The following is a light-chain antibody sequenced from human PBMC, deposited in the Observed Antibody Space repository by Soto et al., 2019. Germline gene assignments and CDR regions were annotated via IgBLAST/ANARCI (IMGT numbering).Light chain of an antibody. CDR3: HHFNTWHPKA. Sequence: DIVMTQSPATLSVSPGERATLSCRASQNISTNVAWYQQKPGQAPRLLLLSASSRLSDIPARFSGSGSGTEFTLTISGLQSEDVAVYYCHHFNTWHPKAFGQGTKVEFK. CDR1: QNISTN. CDR2: SAS. V-gene: IGKV3-15*01. J-gene: IGKJ1*01.